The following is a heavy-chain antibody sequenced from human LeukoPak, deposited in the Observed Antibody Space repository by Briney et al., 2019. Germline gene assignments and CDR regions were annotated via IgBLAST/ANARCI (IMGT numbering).Heavy chain of an antibody. D-gene: IGHD6-19*01. Sequence: GGSLRLSCAASGFTVSSNYMSWVRQAPGKGLEWVSAIYSGGSTYYADSVKGRFTISRDNSKNTLYLQMNSLRAEDTAVYYCARLAYSSGWYAAFDYWGQGTLVTVSS. CDR1: GFTVSSNY. CDR2: IYSGGST. CDR3: ARLAYSSGWYAAFDY. V-gene: IGHV3-53*01. J-gene: IGHJ4*02.